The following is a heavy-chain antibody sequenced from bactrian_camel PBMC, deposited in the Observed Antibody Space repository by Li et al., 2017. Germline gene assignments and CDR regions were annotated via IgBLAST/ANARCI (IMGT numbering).Heavy chain of an antibody. Sequence: HVQLVESGGGSVQSGGSLRLSCTASGDNEEGYSMAWFRQVPGRRREGVAAIQSRYGYVYNADSVKGRFTISRDNAKNTVYLQMNSLKLEDTAMYYCAADTRRGTCASWYLSVLFGYWGQGTQVTVS. CDR3: AADTRRGTCASWYLSVLFGY. D-gene: IGHD6*01. CDR1: GDNEEGYS. V-gene: IGHV3S1*01. J-gene: IGHJ6*01. CDR2: IQSRYGYV.